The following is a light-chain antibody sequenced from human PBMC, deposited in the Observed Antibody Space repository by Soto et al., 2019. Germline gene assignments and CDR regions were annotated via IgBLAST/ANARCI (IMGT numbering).Light chain of an antibody. J-gene: IGKJ1*01. V-gene: IGKV3-15*01. CDR1: QSVSSN. CDR3: QKYNNWPPDRT. CDR2: GAS. Sequence: EIVMTQSPATLSVSPGERATLSCRASQSVSSNLAWYQQKPGQAPRLLIYGASTRATGIPARFSGSGSGTEVTLNISSLQSEDFAIYFCQKYNNWPPDRTFGQGTKVEIK.